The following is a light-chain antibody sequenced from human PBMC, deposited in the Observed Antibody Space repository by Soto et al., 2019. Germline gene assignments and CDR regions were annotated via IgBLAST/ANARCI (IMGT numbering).Light chain of an antibody. CDR1: QDIKNY. CDR2: DAS. V-gene: IGKV1-33*01. CDR3: QHYDHLPPLS. Sequence: DIRVTQSPSSLSASVGDRVTITCQASQDIKNYLNWYQQKPGKAPNLVIYDASNLKTGVPSRFNGSGSGTDFSFSISSLQPEDVGTYYCQHYDHLPPLSFGGGTKVELK. J-gene: IGKJ4*01.